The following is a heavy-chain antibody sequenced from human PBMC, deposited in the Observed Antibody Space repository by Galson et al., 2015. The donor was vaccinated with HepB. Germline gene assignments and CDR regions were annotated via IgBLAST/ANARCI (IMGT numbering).Heavy chain of an antibody. V-gene: IGHV1-18*01. D-gene: IGHD5-18*01. CDR3: ATIGYSYGLCYFDH. J-gene: IGHJ4*02. Sequence: SVKVSCKASGYTSTNYGISWVRQAPGQGLEWMGWISANNTNTNYAQKIQDRVTMTTDTTTSTGYMELRGLTSDDTAVYYCATIGYSYGLCYFDHWGQGTLVTVSS. CDR1: GYTSTNYG. CDR2: ISANNTNT.